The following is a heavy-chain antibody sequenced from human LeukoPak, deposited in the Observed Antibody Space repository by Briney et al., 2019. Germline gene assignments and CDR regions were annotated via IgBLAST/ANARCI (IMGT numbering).Heavy chain of an antibody. Sequence: EASVKVSCKASGYTFTGYYMHWVRQAPGQGLEWMGWINPNSGGTNYAQKFQGRVTMTRDTSISTAYMELSRLRSDDTAVYYCARVPLSYYYDSSGSPEVGLDYWGQGTLVTVSS. J-gene: IGHJ4*02. V-gene: IGHV1-2*02. CDR3: ARVPLSYYYDSSGSPEVGLDY. D-gene: IGHD3-22*01. CDR1: GYTFTGYY. CDR2: INPNSGGT.